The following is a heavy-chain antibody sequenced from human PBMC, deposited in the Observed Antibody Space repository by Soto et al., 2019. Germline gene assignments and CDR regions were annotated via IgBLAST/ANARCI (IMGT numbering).Heavy chain of an antibody. CDR1: GGSISSGGYY. D-gene: IGHD3-22*01. J-gene: IGHJ3*02. CDR2: IYYSGST. CDR3: AREERITMIVATFDI. Sequence: QVQLQESGPGLVKPSQTLSLTCTVSGGSISSGGYYWSWIRQHPGKGLEWIGYIYYSGSTYYNPSLKSRVTISVDTSKNQVSLKLSSVTAADTAVYYCAREERITMIVATFDIWGQGTMVTVSS. V-gene: IGHV4-31*03.